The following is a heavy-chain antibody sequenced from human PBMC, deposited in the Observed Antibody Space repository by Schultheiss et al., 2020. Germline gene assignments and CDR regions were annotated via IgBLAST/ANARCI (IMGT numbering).Heavy chain of an antibody. CDR2: ISGSGGST. J-gene: IGHJ3*02. CDR1: GFTFSSYA. CDR3: AKGTGDGENDAFDI. Sequence: GESLKISCAASGFTFSSYAMSWVRQAPGKGLEWVSAISGSGGSTYYADSVKGRFTISRDNSKNTLYLQMNSLRAEDTAVYYCAKGTGDGENDAFDIWGQGTMVTVSS. D-gene: IGHD7-27*01. V-gene: IGHV3-23*01.